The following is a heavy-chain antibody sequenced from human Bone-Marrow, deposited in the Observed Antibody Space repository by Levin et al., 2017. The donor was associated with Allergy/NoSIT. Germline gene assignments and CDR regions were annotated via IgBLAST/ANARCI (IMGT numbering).Heavy chain of an antibody. V-gene: IGHV2-5*02. Sequence: SGPTLVKPTQTLTLTCTFSGFSLSTTGVGVGWIRQPPGKALEWFALIFWDNDKRFSPSLKNRVTITKDTSKNQVVLTVTNMDPVDTGTYYCAHTTRTVKGVYDFGYWGQGTLVTVSS. J-gene: IGHJ4*02. CDR1: GFSLSTTGVG. CDR2: IFWDNDK. CDR3: AHTTRTVKGVYDFGY. D-gene: IGHD5/OR15-5a*01.